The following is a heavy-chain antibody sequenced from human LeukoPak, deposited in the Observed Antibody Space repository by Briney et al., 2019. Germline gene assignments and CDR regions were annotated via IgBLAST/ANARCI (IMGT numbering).Heavy chain of an antibody. J-gene: IGHJ4*02. Sequence: GGSLRLSCAASGFTFSSYSMNWVRQTPGKGLEWVSSISSSSSYIYYADFVKGRFTISRDNSKNTLYLQMNSLRAEDTAVYNCAKDRRRDDVLTGSFSDWGQGILVTVSS. CDR2: ISSSSSYI. V-gene: IGHV3-21*01. CDR1: GFTFSSYS. D-gene: IGHD3-9*01. CDR3: AKDRRRDDVLTGSFSD.